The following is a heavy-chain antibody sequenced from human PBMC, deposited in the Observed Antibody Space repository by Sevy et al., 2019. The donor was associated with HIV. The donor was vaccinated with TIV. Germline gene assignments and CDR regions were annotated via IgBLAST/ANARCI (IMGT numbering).Heavy chain of an antibody. V-gene: IGHV3-7*01. J-gene: IGHJ4*01. CDR1: GFTFSSYW. CDR3: TRDGVMGSY. Sequence: GESLKISCAASGFTFSSYWMSWVRQAPGKGLEWVANIKQDGSEKNYEDSVKGRFTISRDNAKNSLYLQMNSLRADDTAVYYCTRDGVMGSYWGHGTLVTVSS. CDR2: IKQDGSEK. D-gene: IGHD3-16*01.